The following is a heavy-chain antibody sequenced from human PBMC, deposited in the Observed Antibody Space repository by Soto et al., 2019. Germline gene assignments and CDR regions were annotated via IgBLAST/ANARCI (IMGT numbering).Heavy chain of an antibody. D-gene: IGHD4-17*01. CDR2: IYYSGST. J-gene: IGHJ4*02. CDR1: GGSISSYY. Sequence: SETLSLTCTVSGGSISSYYWSWIRQPPGKGLEWIGYIYYSGSTNYNPSLKSRVTISVDTSKNQFSLKLSSVTNLRSDDTAVYYCATTVIIPDLVDSWGQGTLVTVSS. CDR3: ATTVIIPDLVDS. V-gene: IGHV4-59*01.